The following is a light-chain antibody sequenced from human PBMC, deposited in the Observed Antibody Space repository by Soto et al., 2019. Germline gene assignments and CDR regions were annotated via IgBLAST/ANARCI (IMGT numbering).Light chain of an antibody. CDR1: QSISNS. Sequence: DIQMTQSPPSLSAFVGDRVTITCRASQSISNSLNWYQQKPGKAPRLLISTISSLQSGVPSRFTGSGSGTDFTLTISSLQPEDFATYYCQQTHSTPLTFGGGTKVEV. CDR3: QQTHSTPLT. V-gene: IGKV1-39*01. CDR2: TIS. J-gene: IGKJ4*01.